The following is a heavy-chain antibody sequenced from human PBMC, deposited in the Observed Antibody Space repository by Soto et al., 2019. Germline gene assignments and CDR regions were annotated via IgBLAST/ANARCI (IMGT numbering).Heavy chain of an antibody. CDR2: ISAYNGNT. D-gene: IGHD3-3*01. V-gene: IGHV1-18*04. Sequence: ASVKVSCKASGYTFTSYGISWVRQVPGQGLEWMGWISAYNGNTNYAQKLQGRVTMTTDTSTSTAYMELRSLRSDDTAMYYCARVKKVFWSGSWFDPWGQGTLVTVSS. J-gene: IGHJ5*02. CDR3: ARVKKVFWSGSWFDP. CDR1: GYTFTSYG.